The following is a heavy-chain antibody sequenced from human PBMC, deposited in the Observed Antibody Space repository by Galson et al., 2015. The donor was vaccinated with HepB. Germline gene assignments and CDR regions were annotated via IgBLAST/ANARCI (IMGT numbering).Heavy chain of an antibody. CDR2: ISSSSSTI. J-gene: IGHJ5*02. CDR3: AREGGFLEWLSFVGETYNWFDP. D-gene: IGHD3-3*01. Sequence: SLRLSCAASGFTFSSYSMNWVRQAPGKGLEWVSYISSSSSTIYYADSVKGRFTISRDNAKNSLYLQMNSLRDEDTAVYYCAREGGFLEWLSFVGETYNWFDPWGQGTLVTVSS. CDR1: GFTFSSYS. V-gene: IGHV3-48*02.